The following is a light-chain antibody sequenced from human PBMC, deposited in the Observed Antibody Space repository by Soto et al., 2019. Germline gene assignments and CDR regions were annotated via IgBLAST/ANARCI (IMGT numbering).Light chain of an antibody. J-gene: IGKJ1*01. CDR3: QQYNNSWT. CDR2: GAS. Sequence: EIVMTQSPATLSVSPRERATLSCRASQSVSSSLAWYQQKPGQAPRLLIYGASTRATGIPARFGGSGSGTQFTLTISSLQSEDFAVYYCQQYNNSWTFGQGTKVEI. CDR1: QSVSSS. V-gene: IGKV3-15*01.